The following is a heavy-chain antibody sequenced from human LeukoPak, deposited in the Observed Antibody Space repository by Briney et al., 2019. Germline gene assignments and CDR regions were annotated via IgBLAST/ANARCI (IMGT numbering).Heavy chain of an antibody. CDR2: ISSSGSTI. J-gene: IGHJ5*02. CDR3: ARNIPSSWSSGWFDR. V-gene: IGHV3-11*01. CDR1: GFTFSDYY. D-gene: IGHD6-13*01. Sequence: KPGGSLRLSCAPSGFTFSDYYMSWIRQAPGKGLEWVSYISSSGSTIYYADSVKGRFTISRDNAKNSLYLQMNSLRAEDTAVYYCARNIPSSWSSGWFDRWGQGTLVTVSS.